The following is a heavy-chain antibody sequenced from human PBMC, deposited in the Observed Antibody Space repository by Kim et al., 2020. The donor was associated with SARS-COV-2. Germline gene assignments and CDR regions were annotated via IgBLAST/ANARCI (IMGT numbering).Heavy chain of an antibody. Sequence: GGSLRLSCAASGFTFSSYGMHWVRQAPGKGLEWVAVISYDGSNKYYADSVKGRFTISRDNSKNTLYLQMNSLRAEDTAVYYCAKDLTTILCFGEVPGYWGQGTLVTVSS. CDR1: GFTFSSYG. CDR3: AKDLTTILCFGEVPGY. V-gene: IGHV3-30*18. CDR2: ISYDGSNK. D-gene: IGHD3-10*01. J-gene: IGHJ4*02.